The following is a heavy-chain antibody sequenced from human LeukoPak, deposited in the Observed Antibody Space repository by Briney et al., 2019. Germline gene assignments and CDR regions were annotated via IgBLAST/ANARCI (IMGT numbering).Heavy chain of an antibody. D-gene: IGHD3-3*01. CDR2: IYHSGST. J-gene: IGHJ6*03. CDR3: ARTTSYYDFWSGYGDYYYYMDV. CDR1: GGSISSSNW. Sequence: SETLSLTCAVSGGSISSSNWWSWVRQPPGKGLEWIGEIYHSGSTNYNPSLKSRVTISVDKSKNQFSLKLSSVTAADTAVYYCARTTSYYDFWSGYGDYYYYMDVWGKGTTVTVSS. V-gene: IGHV4-4*02.